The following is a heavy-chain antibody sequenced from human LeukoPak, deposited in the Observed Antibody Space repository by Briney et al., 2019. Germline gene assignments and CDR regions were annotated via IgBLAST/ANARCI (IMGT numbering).Heavy chain of an antibody. CDR1: GFTVSSNY. CDR2: IYSGGST. V-gene: IGHV3-66*02. CDR3: AREGYYGSGSKRVSYFDY. Sequence: GGSLRLSCAASGFTVSSNYMSWVRQAPGKGLEWVSVIYSGGSTYYADSVKGRFTISRDNSKNTLYLQMNSLRAEDTAAYYCAREGYYGSGSKRVSYFDYWGQGTLVTVSS. J-gene: IGHJ4*02. D-gene: IGHD3-10*01.